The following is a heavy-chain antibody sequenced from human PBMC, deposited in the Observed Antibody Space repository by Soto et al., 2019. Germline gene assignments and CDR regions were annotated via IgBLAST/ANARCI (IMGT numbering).Heavy chain of an antibody. J-gene: IGHJ4*02. CDR3: AKKVNSGSGSQYFDY. V-gene: IGHV3-23*01. CDR2: FRAGGDDGTT. Sequence: PGGSLIQSCVASAFTFSSCCMSWVRQAPVKGLEWVSGFRAGGDDGTTYYADSVKGRFTISRDNSKNTLFLQMNSLRAEDTAIYYCAKKVNSGSGSQYFDYFGKGTLVTVSS. D-gene: IGHD3-10*01. CDR1: AFTFSSCC.